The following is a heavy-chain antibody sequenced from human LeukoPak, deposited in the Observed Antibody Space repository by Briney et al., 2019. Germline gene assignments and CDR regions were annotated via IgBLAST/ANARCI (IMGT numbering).Heavy chain of an antibody. CDR2: ISASGNT. CDR1: GGSISSGSYY. D-gene: IGHD3-10*01. Sequence: PSETLSLTCTVSGGSISSGSYYWSWIRQPAGKGLEWIGRISASGNTNYKPSLKSRVTISLDTSKNQISLNLSSVTAADTAVYYCARDSAGVNSPPFDHWGRGTLVTVSS. J-gene: IGHJ4*02. V-gene: IGHV4-61*02. CDR3: ARDSAGVNSPPFDH.